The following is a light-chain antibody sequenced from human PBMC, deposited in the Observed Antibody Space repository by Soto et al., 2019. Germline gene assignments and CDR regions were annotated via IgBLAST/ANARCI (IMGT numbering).Light chain of an antibody. CDR2: KAS. CDR3: QQYNDNWT. J-gene: IGKJ1*01. V-gene: IGKV1-5*03. CDR1: QSISSW. Sequence: DLQKTQSPSTLSAAVRKRITNTCRASQSISSWLAWYQQKPGKAPRLLIYKASNLESGVPSRFSGSGSGTEFTLTISSLQPDDSATYYCQQYNDNWTFGQGTKV.